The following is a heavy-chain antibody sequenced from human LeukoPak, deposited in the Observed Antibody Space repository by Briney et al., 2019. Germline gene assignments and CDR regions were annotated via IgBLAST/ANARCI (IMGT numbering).Heavy chain of an antibody. CDR2: ISSSGSTI. J-gene: IGHJ3*02. Sequence: GGSLRLSCAASGFTLSDYYMSWIRQAPGKGLEWVSYISSSGSTIYYADSVKGRFTISRDNAKNSLYLQMNSLRAEDTAVYYCARRYYYDSSVPSDAFDIWGQGTMVTVSS. V-gene: IGHV3-11*04. CDR1: GFTLSDYY. D-gene: IGHD3-22*01. CDR3: ARRYYYDSSVPSDAFDI.